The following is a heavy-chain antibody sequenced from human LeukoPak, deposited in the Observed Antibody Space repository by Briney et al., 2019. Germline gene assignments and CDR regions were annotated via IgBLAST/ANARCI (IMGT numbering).Heavy chain of an antibody. V-gene: IGHV3-66*01. Sequence: GGSLRLSCAASGFTVSNNYMGWVRQAPGEGLEWVSVIYSGGSTYYADSVKGRFTISRDNSKNTLYLQMNSLRAEDTAVYYCARVYYFDYWGQGTLVSVSS. CDR3: ARVYYFDY. CDR2: IYSGGST. D-gene: IGHD2-8*01. CDR1: GFTVSNNY. J-gene: IGHJ4*02.